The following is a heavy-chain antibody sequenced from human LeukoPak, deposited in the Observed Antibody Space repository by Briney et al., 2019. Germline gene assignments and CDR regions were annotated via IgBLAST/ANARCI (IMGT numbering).Heavy chain of an antibody. J-gene: IGHJ5*02. CDR2: INPKSGGP. Sequence: GASVKVSCKASGYTFTDYYIHWVRQAPGQGLEWMGRINPKSGGPNYAQNFQGWVTMTRDTSISTAYMELSRLKSDDTAVYYCARDFRQLERQANWFDPWGQGTLVTVSP. V-gene: IGHV1-2*04. CDR1: GYTFTDYY. D-gene: IGHD1-1*01. CDR3: ARDFRQLERQANWFDP.